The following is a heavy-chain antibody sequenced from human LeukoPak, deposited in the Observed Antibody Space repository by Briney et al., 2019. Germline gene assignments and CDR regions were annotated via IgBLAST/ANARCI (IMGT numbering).Heavy chain of an antibody. CDR2: LSYSGST. CDR3: ARRPEYRSPENWFDP. V-gene: IGHV4-39*01. J-gene: IGHJ5*02. CDR1: GGSISSSNFY. D-gene: IGHD1-14*01. Sequence: SEALSLTCTVSGGSISSSNFYWGWIRQPPGKGLEWIGTLSYSGSTYYNPSLKSRVTISVDMSKNQFFLNLSSVTAADTAVYYCARRPEYRSPENWFDPWGQGTLVTVSS.